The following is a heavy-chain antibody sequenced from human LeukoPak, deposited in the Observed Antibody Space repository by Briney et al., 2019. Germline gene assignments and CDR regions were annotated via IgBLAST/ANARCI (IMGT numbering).Heavy chain of an antibody. J-gene: IGHJ4*02. CDR2: ISSSSSYI. D-gene: IGHD3-9*01. V-gene: IGHV3-21*01. CDR1: GFTFSSYS. Sequence: GGSLRLSCAASGFTFSSYSVNWVRQAPGKGLEWVSSISSSSSYIYYADSVKGRFTISRDNAKNSLYLQMNSLRAEDTAVYYCARKLRYFDWLSDYRYYFDYWGQGTLVTVSS. CDR3: ARKLRYFDWLSDYRYYFDY.